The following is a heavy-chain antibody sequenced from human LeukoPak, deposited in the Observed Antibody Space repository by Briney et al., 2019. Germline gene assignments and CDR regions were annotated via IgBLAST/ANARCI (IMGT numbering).Heavy chain of an antibody. D-gene: IGHD6-19*01. Sequence: GGSLRLSCAASGFTFSSYWMSWVCQAPGKGLEWVANIKQDGSEKYYVDSVKGRFTISRDNAKNSLYLQMNSLRAEDMALYYCAKSRSLRGIAVAGNLNYFDYWGQGTLVTVSS. J-gene: IGHJ4*02. V-gene: IGHV3-7*03. CDR2: IKQDGSEK. CDR3: AKSRSLRGIAVAGNLNYFDY. CDR1: GFTFSSYW.